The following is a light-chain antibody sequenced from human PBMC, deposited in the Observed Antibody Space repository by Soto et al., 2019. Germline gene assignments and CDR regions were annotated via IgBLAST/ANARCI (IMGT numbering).Light chain of an antibody. CDR3: QQYGSWPLT. CDR2: GAS. Sequence: EIVLPQSPGTLSLSPGVRATLSCRASQSVSSSYLAWYQQKPGQAPRHLIYGASSRSTGIPDRFSGSGSGTDFTLTINRLEPQDFAVYYCQQYGSWPLTFGGGTKVDIK. V-gene: IGKV3-20*01. J-gene: IGKJ4*01. CDR1: QSVSSSY.